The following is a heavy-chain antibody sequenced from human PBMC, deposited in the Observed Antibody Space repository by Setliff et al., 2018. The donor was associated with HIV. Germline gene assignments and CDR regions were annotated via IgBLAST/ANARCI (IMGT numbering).Heavy chain of an antibody. CDR2: IRYDGSNK. CDR1: GFTFSSYG. V-gene: IGHV3-30*02. CDR3: ARDVCSGAYCYAYYYHGMDV. J-gene: IGHJ6*02. Sequence: GGSLRLSCAASGFTFSSYGMHWVRQAPGKGLEWVAFIRYDGSNKYYADSVKGRLTISRDNSKNTLYLQMNSLRAEDTAVYYCARDVCSGAYCYAYYYHGMDVWGQGTTVTVSS. D-gene: IGHD2-15*01.